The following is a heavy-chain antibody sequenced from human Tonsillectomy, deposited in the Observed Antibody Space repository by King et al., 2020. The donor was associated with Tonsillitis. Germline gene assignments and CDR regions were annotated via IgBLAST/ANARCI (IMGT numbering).Heavy chain of an antibody. V-gene: IGHV3-30*18. CDR2: ISYDGSNK. CDR3: AKDATDRTYYYYYGMDV. J-gene: IGHJ6*02. Sequence: VQLVESGGGVVQPGRSLRLSCAASGFTFSSYGMHWVRQAPGKGLEWVAVISYDGSNKYYADSVKGRFTISRDNSKNTLYLQMNSLRVEDTAVNYCAKDATDRTYYYYYGMDVWGQGTTVTVSS. CDR1: GFTFSSYG.